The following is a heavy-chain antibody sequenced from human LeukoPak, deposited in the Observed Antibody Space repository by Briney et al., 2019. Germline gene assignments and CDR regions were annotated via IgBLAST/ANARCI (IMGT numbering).Heavy chain of an antibody. Sequence: GGSLRLSCAASEFAFSSYWMHWVRQAPGKGLVWVSRMNTDGSTTTYADSVKGRFTISRDNSKNTLYLQMNSLRAEDTAVYYCAKDSRDTYYYDSSGYPYGMDVWGQGTTVTVSS. CDR3: AKDSRDTYYYDSSGYPYGMDV. J-gene: IGHJ6*02. CDR1: EFAFSSYW. D-gene: IGHD3-22*01. V-gene: IGHV3-74*01. CDR2: MNTDGSTT.